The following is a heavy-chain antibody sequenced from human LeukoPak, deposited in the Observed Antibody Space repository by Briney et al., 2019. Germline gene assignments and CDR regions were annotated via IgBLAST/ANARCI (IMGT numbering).Heavy chain of an antibody. Sequence: TLSLTCTVSGGSISSYYWSWIRQPPGKGLEWIGYIYYSGSTYYNPSLKSRVTISVDTSKNQFSLKLSSVTAADTAVYYCARDGVYGGSFGWYFDLWGRGTLVTVSS. V-gene: IGHV4-30-4*08. J-gene: IGHJ2*01. CDR1: GGSISSYY. D-gene: IGHD2-15*01. CDR3: ARDGVYGGSFGWYFDL. CDR2: IYYSGST.